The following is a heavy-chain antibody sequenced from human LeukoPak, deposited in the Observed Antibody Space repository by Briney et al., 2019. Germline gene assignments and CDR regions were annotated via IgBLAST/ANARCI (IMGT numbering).Heavy chain of an antibody. Sequence: GGSLRLSCAASGFTFSSYAMSWVRQAPGKGLEWVSTISGSGGNTYYADSVKGRFTISRDNSKNTLYLQMNSLRAEDTAVYYCAKYDSSGYYYLTIDYWGQGTLVTVSS. CDR1: GFTFSSYA. CDR3: AKYDSSGYYYLTIDY. CDR2: ISGSGGNT. V-gene: IGHV3-23*01. D-gene: IGHD3-22*01. J-gene: IGHJ4*02.